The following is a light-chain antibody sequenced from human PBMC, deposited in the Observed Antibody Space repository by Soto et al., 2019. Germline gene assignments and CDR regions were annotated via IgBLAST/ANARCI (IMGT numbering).Light chain of an antibody. J-gene: IGKJ1*01. Sequence: IQLTQSPSSLSASVGDRVTITCRASQSINTFLNWYQQKPGKAPKLLIYAASNLQSGFPSRFSGGGSGTDFTVTISSLQPEDFATYYCQQSYSAPWKFGQGTKVEI. CDR1: QSINTF. V-gene: IGKV1-39*01. CDR2: AAS. CDR3: QQSYSAPWK.